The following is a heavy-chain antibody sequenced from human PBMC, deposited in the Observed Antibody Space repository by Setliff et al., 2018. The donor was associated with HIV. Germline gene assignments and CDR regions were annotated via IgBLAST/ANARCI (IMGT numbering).Heavy chain of an antibody. Sequence: GGSLRLSCAASGFTFSSYSMNWVRQAPGKGLEWVASISSSGAHIFSADSLKGRFSISRDNSKNTLYLQMNSLRTEDTAIYYCARRTGDDWYYFDYWGQGTLVTVSS. CDR2: ISSSGAHI. J-gene: IGHJ4*02. CDR1: GFTFSSYS. V-gene: IGHV3-21*04. D-gene: IGHD3-9*01. CDR3: ARRTGDDWYYFDY.